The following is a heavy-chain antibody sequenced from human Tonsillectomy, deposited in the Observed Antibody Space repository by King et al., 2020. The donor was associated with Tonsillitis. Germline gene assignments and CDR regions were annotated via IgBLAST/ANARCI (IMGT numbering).Heavy chain of an antibody. V-gene: IGHV5-10-1*03. D-gene: IGHD3-9*01. J-gene: IGHJ5*02. CDR1: GYSFTSYW. CDR2: IDPSDSYA. Sequence: VQLVESGAEVKKPGESLRISCKGSGYSFTSYWISWVRQMPGKGLEWMGRIDPSDSYANYSPSFQGHVTMSTDKSISTAYLQWSSLKASDTAMYYCARGIYYDVLTGILSWGQGTLVTVSS. CDR3: ARGIYYDVLTGILS.